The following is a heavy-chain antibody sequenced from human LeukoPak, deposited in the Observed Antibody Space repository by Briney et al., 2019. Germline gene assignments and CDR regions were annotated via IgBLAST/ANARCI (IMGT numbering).Heavy chain of an antibody. Sequence: SETLSHTCTVSSDSISSSRFYGGWLRQPPGRGLEWIATISDSGSTYYNPSLRSRVTMSIDTSKNQFSLKLSSVTAADTAVYYCASLLSGFISSWCPDYYYGVDVWGQGTTVRVSS. D-gene: IGHD6-13*01. CDR2: ISDSGST. J-gene: IGHJ6*02. CDR1: SDSISSSRFY. V-gene: IGHV4-39*01. CDR3: ASLLSGFISSWCPDYYYGVDV.